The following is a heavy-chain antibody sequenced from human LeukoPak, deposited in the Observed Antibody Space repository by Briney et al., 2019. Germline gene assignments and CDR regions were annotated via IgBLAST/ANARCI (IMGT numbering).Heavy chain of an antibody. CDR2: ISYDGSNK. CDR1: GFTFDDYA. CDR3: AKVLMDYSSSWYFDY. Sequence: GGSLRLSCAASGFTFDDYAMHWVRQAPGKGLEWVAVISYDGSNKYYADSVKGRFTISRDNSKNTLYLQMNSLRAEDTAVYYCAKVLMDYSSSWYFDYWGQGTLVTVSS. D-gene: IGHD6-13*01. J-gene: IGHJ4*02. V-gene: IGHV3-30*18.